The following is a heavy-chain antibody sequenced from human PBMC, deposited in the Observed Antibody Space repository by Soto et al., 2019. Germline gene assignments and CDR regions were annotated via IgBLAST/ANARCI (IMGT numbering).Heavy chain of an antibody. V-gene: IGHV1-69*04. D-gene: IGHD3-9*01. CDR2: IIPILGIA. Sequence: SVKVSCKASGGTFSSYTISWVRQAPGQGLEWMGRIIPILGIANYAQKFQGRVTITADKSTSTAYMELSSLRSEDTAVYYCARDEWNYDILTGYSDYYYYGMDVWG. J-gene: IGHJ6*02. CDR3: ARDEWNYDILTGYSDYYYYGMDV. CDR1: GGTFSSYT.